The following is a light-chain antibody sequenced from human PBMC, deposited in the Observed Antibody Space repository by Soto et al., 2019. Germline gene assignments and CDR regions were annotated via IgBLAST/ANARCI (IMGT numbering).Light chain of an antibody. CDR3: QQYYNTPLT. J-gene: IGKJ3*01. CDR2: WAS. Sequence: DIVMTQSPDSLAVSLGERATINCKSSQSVLYSSNNKNYLAWYQQKPGQPPKLLIYWASTRESGVPDRFSGSGSGTDFTLTISSPQPEDVAVYYCQQYYNTPLTFGPGTKVDIK. CDR1: QSVLYSSNNKNY. V-gene: IGKV4-1*01.